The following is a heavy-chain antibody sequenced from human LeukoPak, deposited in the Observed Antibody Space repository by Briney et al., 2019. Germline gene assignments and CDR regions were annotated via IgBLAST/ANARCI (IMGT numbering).Heavy chain of an antibody. V-gene: IGHV3-30*03. CDR2: ISYDGSNK. D-gene: IGHD6-13*01. CDR1: GFTFSSYG. J-gene: IGHJ4*02. Sequence: GGSLRLSCAASGFTFSSYGMHWVRQAPGKGLEWVAVISYDGSNKYYADSVKGRFTISRDNSKNTLYLQMNSLRAEDTAVYYCARGQYSSSWYYFDYWGQGTLVTVSS. CDR3: ARGQYSSSWYYFDY.